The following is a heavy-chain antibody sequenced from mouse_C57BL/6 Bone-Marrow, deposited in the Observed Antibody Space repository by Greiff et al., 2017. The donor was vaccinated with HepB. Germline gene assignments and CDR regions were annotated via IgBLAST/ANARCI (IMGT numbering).Heavy chain of an antibody. D-gene: IGHD1-1*01. CDR3: ARTQFITTVVASFDY. J-gene: IGHJ2*01. CDR1: GYTFTSYW. V-gene: IGHV1-53*01. CDR2: INPSNGGT. Sequence: QVHVKQPGTELVKPGASVKLSCKASGYTFTSYWMHWVKQRPGQGLEWIGNINPSNGGTNYNDKFKSKATLTVDKSSSTAYMQLSSLTSEDSAVYYCARTQFITTVVASFDYWGQGTTLTVSS.